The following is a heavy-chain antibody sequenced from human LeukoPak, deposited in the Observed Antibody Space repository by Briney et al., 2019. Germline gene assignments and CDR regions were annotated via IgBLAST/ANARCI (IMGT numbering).Heavy chain of an antibody. CDR3: ARDRSGYSFPVLFDY. CDR2: ISYDGSNK. D-gene: IGHD5-18*01. V-gene: IGHV3-30*03. CDR1: GFNFSTYG. Sequence: GGSLRLSCSASGFNFSTYGMHWVRQAPGKGLEWVAVISYDGSNKYYADSVKGRFTISRDNSKNPLYLQMNSLRAEDTAVYYCARDRSGYSFPVLFDYWGQGTLVTVSS. J-gene: IGHJ4*02.